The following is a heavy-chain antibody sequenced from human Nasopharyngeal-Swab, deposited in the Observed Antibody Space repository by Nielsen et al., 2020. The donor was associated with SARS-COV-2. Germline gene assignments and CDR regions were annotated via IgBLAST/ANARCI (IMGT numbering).Heavy chain of an antibody. V-gene: IGHV3-53*01. CDR1: GFHVSGNY. J-gene: IGHJ4*02. Sequence: LSLTCAASGFHVSGNYMSWVRQAPGKGLEWVSVIYSGISTYYADSVKGRFTISRDNSKNTLYLQMNSLRAADTAVYYCARVWDYYGSGSYYLDSWGRGTLVTVSS. CDR3: ARVWDYYGSGSYYLDS. CDR2: IYSGIST. D-gene: IGHD3-10*01.